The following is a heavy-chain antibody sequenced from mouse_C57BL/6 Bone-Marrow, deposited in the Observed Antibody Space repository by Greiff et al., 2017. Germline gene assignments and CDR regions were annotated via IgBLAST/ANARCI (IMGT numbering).Heavy chain of an antibody. V-gene: IGHV10-3*01. CDR1: GFTFKTYA. CDR3: VRSDRDV. J-gene: IGHJ1*03. CDR2: IRSKSSDYAT. Sequence: EVKLMGFGGGLVQPKGTLKLSCAPSGFTFKTYAMHWVRQAPGKGLEWGARIRSKSSDYATYYADSVKDRFTISRDDSQSMLYLQMNNLKTEDTAMYYCVRSDRDVWGTGTTVTVSS.